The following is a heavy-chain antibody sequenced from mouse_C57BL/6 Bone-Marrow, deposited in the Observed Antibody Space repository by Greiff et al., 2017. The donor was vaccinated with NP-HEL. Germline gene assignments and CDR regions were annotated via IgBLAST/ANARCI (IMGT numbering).Heavy chain of an antibody. D-gene: IGHD1-1*01. Sequence: EVQLQQSGPELVKPGASVKISCKASGYTFTDYYMNWVKQSHGKSLEWIGDINPNNGGTSYNQKFKGKATLTVYKSSSTAYMELRSLTSEDSAVYYCARYLSITTNAMDYWGQGTSVTVSS. J-gene: IGHJ4*01. CDR2: INPNNGGT. V-gene: IGHV1-26*01. CDR1: GYTFTDYY. CDR3: ARYLSITTNAMDY.